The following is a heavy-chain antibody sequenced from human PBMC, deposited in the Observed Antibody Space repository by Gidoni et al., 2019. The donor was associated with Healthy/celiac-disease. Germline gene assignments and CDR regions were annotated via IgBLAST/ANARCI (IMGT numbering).Heavy chain of an antibody. Sequence: PGRSLRLSCAASGFTFSSYGMHWVRQAPGKGLEWVAVIWYDGSNKYYADSVKGRFTISRDNSKNTLYLQMNSLRAEDTAVYYCARDSPPYDFWSGFNYYYYGMDVWGQGTTVTVSS. J-gene: IGHJ6*02. CDR1: GFTFSSYG. V-gene: IGHV3-33*01. D-gene: IGHD3-3*01. CDR3: ARDSPPYDFWSGFNYYYYGMDV. CDR2: IWYDGSNK.